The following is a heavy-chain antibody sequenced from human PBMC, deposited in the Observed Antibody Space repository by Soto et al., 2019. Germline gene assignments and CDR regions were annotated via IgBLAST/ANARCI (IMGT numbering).Heavy chain of an antibody. D-gene: IGHD3-16*01. J-gene: IGHJ3*01. CDR2: INQDGSEK. Sequence: QVVESGGGLVQPGGSLRLSCAASGFTFSSYWMTWVRQAPGKGLEWVANINQDGSEKYCADSVKGRFTISRDNAKNSLYLQMNSLRAEDTAMYYCAREGGYRTRTTFVVWGQGTMVTVSS. CDR1: GFTFSSYW. V-gene: IGHV3-7*05. CDR3: AREGGYRTRTTFVV.